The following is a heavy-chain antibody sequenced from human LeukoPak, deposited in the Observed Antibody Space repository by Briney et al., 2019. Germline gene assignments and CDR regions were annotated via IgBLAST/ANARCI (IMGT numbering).Heavy chain of an antibody. V-gene: IGHV1-69*13. CDR3: ARSRSRGQRLTGT. CDR2: IIPIFGTA. D-gene: IGHD6-25*01. J-gene: IGHJ5*02. CDR1: GGTFSSYA. Sequence: SVKVSCKASGGTFSSYAISWVRQAPGQGLEWMGGIIPIFGTANYAQKFQGRVTITADESTSTAYMELSSLRSEDTAVYYCARSRSRGQRLTGTWGQGTLVTVSS.